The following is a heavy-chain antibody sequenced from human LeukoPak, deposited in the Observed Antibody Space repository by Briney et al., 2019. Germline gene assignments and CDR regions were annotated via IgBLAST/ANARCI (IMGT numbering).Heavy chain of an antibody. CDR3: AKDFYYDSSGYYFEY. CDR2: ISGRGSGT. CDR1: GFTFSSYA. V-gene: IGHV3-23*01. J-gene: IGHJ4*02. Sequence: GGSLRLSCAASGFTFSSYAMSWVRQAPGKGLEWVSTISGRGSGTYYADSVKGRFTISRDNSKNTLYLQMNSPRAEDTAVYYCAKDFYYDSSGYYFEYWGQGTLVTVSS. D-gene: IGHD3-22*01.